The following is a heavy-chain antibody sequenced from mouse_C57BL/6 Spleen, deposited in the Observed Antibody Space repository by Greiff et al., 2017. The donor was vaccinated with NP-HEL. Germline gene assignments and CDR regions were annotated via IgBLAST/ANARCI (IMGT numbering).Heavy chain of an antibody. J-gene: IGHJ2*01. V-gene: IGHV1-26*01. CDR2: INPNNGGP. D-gene: IGHD1-1*01. Sequence: EVQLQQSGPELVKPGASVKISCKPSGYTFNDYYMTWVKRSLGRSLGWIGDINPNNGGPSYNQKFKGKATLPVAKSSSTAYMELHSQTSEDSAVYSCARGYYGSSLGYWGQGTTLTVSS. CDR3: ARGYYGSSLGY. CDR1: GYTFNDYY.